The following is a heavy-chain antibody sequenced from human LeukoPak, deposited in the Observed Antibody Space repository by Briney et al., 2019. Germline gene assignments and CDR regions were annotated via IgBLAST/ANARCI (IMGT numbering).Heavy chain of an antibody. CDR3: AKEVLVKGVDY. Sequence: PGGSLRLSCAASGFTFSSYAMSWVRQAPGKGLEWVSSISGTGGVTYYADSVKGRFSISRDNSRNRLYLQINSLRVEDTAVYYCAKEVLVKGVDYWGQGTRVTVSS. CDR1: GFTFSSYA. J-gene: IGHJ4*02. V-gene: IGHV3-23*01. CDR2: ISGTGGVT.